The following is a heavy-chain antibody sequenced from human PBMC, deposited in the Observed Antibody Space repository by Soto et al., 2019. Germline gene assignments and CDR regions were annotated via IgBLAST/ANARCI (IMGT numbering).Heavy chain of an antibody. CDR1: GYTFTSYG. CDR3: ARNYDFWSGYSTSGGFDP. Sequence: GASVKVSCKASGYTFTSYGISWVRQAPGQGLEWMGWISAYNGNTNYAQKLQGRVTMTTDTSTSTAYMELRSLRSDDTAVYYCARNYDFWSGYSTSGGFDPWGQGTLVTVSS. CDR2: ISAYNGNT. V-gene: IGHV1-18*01. J-gene: IGHJ5*02. D-gene: IGHD3-3*01.